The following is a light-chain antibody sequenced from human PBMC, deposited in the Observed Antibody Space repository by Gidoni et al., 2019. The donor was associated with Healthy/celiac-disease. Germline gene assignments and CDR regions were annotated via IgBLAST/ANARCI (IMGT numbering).Light chain of an antibody. CDR2: RNN. CDR3: AAWDDSLSVF. Sequence: QSVLTQPPSASGTPGQRVTISCSGSSSNIGSNYVYWYQQLPGTAPKLLSYRNNQRPSGVPDRFSGSKSGTSASLAISGLRSEDEADYYCAAWDDSLSVFFGGGTKLTVL. CDR1: SSNIGSNY. J-gene: IGLJ2*01. V-gene: IGLV1-47*01.